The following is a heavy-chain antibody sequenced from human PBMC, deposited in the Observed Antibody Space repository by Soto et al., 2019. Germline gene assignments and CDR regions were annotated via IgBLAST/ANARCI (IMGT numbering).Heavy chain of an antibody. CDR3: AKSSSTAYPLNNWFDP. D-gene: IGHD2-2*01. CDR1: VFTFITYA. CDR2: ISGVGCGT. Sequence: QARGSLGLDCAASVFTFITYAMNWVRQPPGKGLEWVSGISGVGCGTYYADSVKGRFTISRDNSNTTLYLQMNSLTAEDTALYYCAKSSSTAYPLNNWFDPWGQGTLVTVSS. V-gene: IGHV3-23*01. J-gene: IGHJ5*02.